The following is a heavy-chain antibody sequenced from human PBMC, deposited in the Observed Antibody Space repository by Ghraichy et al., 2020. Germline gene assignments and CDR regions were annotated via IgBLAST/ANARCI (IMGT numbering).Heavy chain of an antibody. V-gene: IGHV3-23*01. CDR2: ISGRGDTT. CDR1: GFTFSSYA. CDR3: AKRDDFWSGYALLVGAFDI. D-gene: IGHD3-3*01. J-gene: IGHJ3*02. Sequence: GGSLRLSCAASGFTFSSYALSWVRQAPGKGLEWVSAISGRGDTTYYANSLKGRFTISRDNSKNTLYLQVNNLRAEDTAVYYCAKRDDFWSGYALLVGAFDIWGQGTMVTVSS.